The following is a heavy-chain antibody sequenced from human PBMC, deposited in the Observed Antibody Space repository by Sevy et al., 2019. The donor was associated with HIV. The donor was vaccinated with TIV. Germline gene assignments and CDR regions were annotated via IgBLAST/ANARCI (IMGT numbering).Heavy chain of an antibody. J-gene: IGHJ3*02. V-gene: IGHV6-1*01. D-gene: IGHD4-4*01. CDR3: ARTYSGHSFDAFDI. Sequence: SQTLSLTCGISGDSVSSNSAAWNWIRQSPSRGLEWLGRTYYGSKWQNDYAVSVKSRLTINPDTSKNQFSLQLKSVTPEDTAVYYCARTYSGHSFDAFDIWGHGTMVTVSS. CDR1: GDSVSSNSAA. CDR2: TYYGSKWQN.